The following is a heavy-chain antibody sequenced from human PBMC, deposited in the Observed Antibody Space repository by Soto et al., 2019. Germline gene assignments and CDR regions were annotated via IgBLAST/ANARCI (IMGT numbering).Heavy chain of an antibody. D-gene: IGHD1-26*01. V-gene: IGHV3-23*01. CDR2: ISGSGGST. CDR3: AKRDSGSPLPYYYYGMDV. Sequence: GGSLRLSCAAFGFTFSSYAMSWVRQAPGKXLEWVSAISGSGGSTYYAGSVKGRSTIPRDNSKNTLYLQMNSLRAEDTAVYYSAKRDSGSPLPYYYYGMDVWGQGTTVTVSS. J-gene: IGHJ6*02. CDR1: GFTFSSYA.